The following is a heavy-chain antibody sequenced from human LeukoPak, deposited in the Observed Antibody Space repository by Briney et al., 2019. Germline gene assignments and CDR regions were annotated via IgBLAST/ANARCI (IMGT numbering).Heavy chain of an antibody. J-gene: IGHJ4*02. Sequence: PGGSLRLSCPASGFTFGDYAMSWFRQAPGKGLEWVGFIRSKAYGGTTEYAASVKGRFTISRDDSKSIAYLQMNSLKTEDTAVYYCTRCGDTKVPYYFDYWGQGTLVTVSS. CDR3: TRCGDTKVPYYFDY. D-gene: IGHD2-2*01. CDR2: IRSKAYGGTT. V-gene: IGHV3-49*03. CDR1: GFTFGDYA.